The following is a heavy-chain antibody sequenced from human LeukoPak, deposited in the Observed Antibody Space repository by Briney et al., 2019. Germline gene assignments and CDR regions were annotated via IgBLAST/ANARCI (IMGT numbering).Heavy chain of an antibody. Sequence: GASVKVSCKASGYTFTTYDINWVRQAAEQGLEWMGWMNPNSGNTGYGQKFQGRLTITRNASITTAYMELSSLTSDDTAVYYCARTKPDNSEISNWGQGTLVTVSS. CDR3: ARTKPDNSEISN. CDR1: GYTFTTYD. V-gene: IGHV1-8*03. J-gene: IGHJ4*02. D-gene: IGHD3-22*01. CDR2: MNPNSGNT.